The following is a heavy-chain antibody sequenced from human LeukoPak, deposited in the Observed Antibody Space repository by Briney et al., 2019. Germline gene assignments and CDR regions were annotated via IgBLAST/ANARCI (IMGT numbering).Heavy chain of an antibody. CDR3: ARGGGHSSGWYYFDY. CDR2: ISYDGSNK. J-gene: IGHJ4*02. CDR1: GFTFSSYA. Sequence: PGGSLRLSCAASGFTFSSYAMHWVRQAPGKGLEWVAVISYDGSNKYYADSVKGRFTISRDNSKNTLYLQMNSLRAEDTAVYYCARGGGHSSGWYYFDYWGQGTLVIVSS. V-gene: IGHV3-30*04. D-gene: IGHD6-19*01.